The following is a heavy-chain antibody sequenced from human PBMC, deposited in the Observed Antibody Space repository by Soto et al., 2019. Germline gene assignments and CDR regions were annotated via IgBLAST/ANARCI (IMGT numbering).Heavy chain of an antibody. CDR3: ARVLRDYARGDFDY. Sequence: QVQLQESGPGLVKPSQTLSLTCTVSGGSISSGDYYWSWIRQPPGKGLEWIGYIYYSGSTYYNPSLKSRVTISVDTSKNQFSLKLRSVTVADTAVYYCARVLRDYARGDFDYWGQGTLVTVSS. CDR2: IYYSGST. D-gene: IGHD4-17*01. J-gene: IGHJ4*02. V-gene: IGHV4-30-4*01. CDR1: GGSISSGDYY.